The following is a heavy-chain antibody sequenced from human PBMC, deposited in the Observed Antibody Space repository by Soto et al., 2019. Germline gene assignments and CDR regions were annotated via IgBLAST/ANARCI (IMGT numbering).Heavy chain of an antibody. J-gene: IGHJ4*02. CDR1: GYTFSSYY. D-gene: IGHD1-7*01. V-gene: IGHV1-46*01. Sequence: QVQLVQSGTEVKKPGASVKVSCKTSGYTFSSYYIHWVRQAPGQGLEWMGIINPNSGNTSYAQKFQGRVTMSRDTSTSTGYMEMGSLRSEDTAVYYCARDLASETGTTYWGQGTLVTVSS. CDR3: ARDLASETGTTY. CDR2: INPNSGNT.